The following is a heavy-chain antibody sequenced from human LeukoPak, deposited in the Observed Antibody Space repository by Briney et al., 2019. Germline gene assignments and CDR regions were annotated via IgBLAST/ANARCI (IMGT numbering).Heavy chain of an antibody. CDR3: GRYYVMDV. CDR1: GFTFSTYV. J-gene: IGHJ6*01. V-gene: IGHV3-23*01. Sequence: GGSQRLSCAASGFTFSTYVMNWVSQAPGKGLEWVSTISDSGGSTYYADSVKGRFTISRDNSKSTLYLQMNSLRAEDTAVYYCGRYYVMDVWGQGTSVTVTS. CDR2: ISDSGGST.